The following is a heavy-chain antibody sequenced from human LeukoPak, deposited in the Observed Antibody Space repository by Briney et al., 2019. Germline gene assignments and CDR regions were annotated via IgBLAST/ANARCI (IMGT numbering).Heavy chain of an antibody. CDR3: ARKVSPGLRKNSSRYTYYFDY. Sequence: SETLSLTCAVYGGSFSGYYWSWIRQPPGKGLEWIGEINHSGSTNYNPSLKSRVTISVDTSKNQFSLKLSSVTAADTAVYYCARKVSPGLRKNSSRYTYYFDYWGQGTLVTVSS. V-gene: IGHV4-34*01. CDR2: INHSGST. D-gene: IGHD6-13*01. CDR1: GGSFSGYY. J-gene: IGHJ4*02.